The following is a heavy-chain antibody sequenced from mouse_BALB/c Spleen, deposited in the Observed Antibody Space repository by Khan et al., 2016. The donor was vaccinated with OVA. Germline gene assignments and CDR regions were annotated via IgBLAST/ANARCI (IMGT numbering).Heavy chain of an antibody. V-gene: IGHV1-7*01. Sequence: VQLKQSGAELAKPGASVKMSCKASGYTFINYWILWVKQRPGQGLEWIGYINPSTGYTEYNQNFKDKATLTADKSSSTAYMQLSSLTSEDSAVYYWARRGLRGDFDYWGQGTTLTVSS. CDR2: INPSTGYT. J-gene: IGHJ2*01. D-gene: IGHD1-1*01. CDR3: ARRGLRGDFDY. CDR1: GYTFINYW.